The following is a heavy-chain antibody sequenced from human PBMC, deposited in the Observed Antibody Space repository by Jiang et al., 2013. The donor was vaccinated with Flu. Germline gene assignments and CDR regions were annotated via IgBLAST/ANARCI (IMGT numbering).Heavy chain of an antibody. CDR2: IDWDDDK. CDR1: GFSLSTSGMS. V-gene: IGHV2-70*11. J-gene: IGHJ4*02. D-gene: IGHD3-22*01. CDR3: ARIRSFSRLYYDSSAYYIDY. Sequence: TLTLTCTFSGFSLSTSGMSVSWIRQPPGKALEWLARIDWDDDKYYSTSLKTRLTISKDTSKNQVVLMMTNMDPVDTATYYCARIRSFSRLYYDSSAYYIDYWGQGTLVTVSS.